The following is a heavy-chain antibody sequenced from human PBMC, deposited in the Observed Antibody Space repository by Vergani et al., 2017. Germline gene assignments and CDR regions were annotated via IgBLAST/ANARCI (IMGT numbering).Heavy chain of an antibody. CDR3: ARMGYGSSWYRWVPLY. CDR2: MYHSGST. D-gene: IGHD6-13*01. CDR1: GGSMSGYY. J-gene: IGHJ4*02. V-gene: IGHV4-59*01. Sequence: QVRLQESGPGLVKPSETLSLTCSVSGGSMSGYYWSWIRQPPGKELEWIGYMYHSGSTNYNPSLETRVTISGDTSKNQFSLKLNSVTAADTAVYYCARMGYGSSWYRWVPLYWGQGTLVTVSS.